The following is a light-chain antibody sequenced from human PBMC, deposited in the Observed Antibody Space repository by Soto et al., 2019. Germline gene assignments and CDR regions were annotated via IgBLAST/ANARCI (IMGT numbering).Light chain of an antibody. CDR1: QRISSY. CDR3: QQRNNSQY. CDR2: DAS. J-gene: IGKJ1*01. V-gene: IGKV3-11*01. Sequence: EILMTQPPAILSLSPGQTATPSRRASQRISSYLAWYQHKPGQAPSILIYDASNRATGIPARFSCSGSGTDFTLTISSLEPEDFAVYYCQQRNNSQYFGKGTTVDIK.